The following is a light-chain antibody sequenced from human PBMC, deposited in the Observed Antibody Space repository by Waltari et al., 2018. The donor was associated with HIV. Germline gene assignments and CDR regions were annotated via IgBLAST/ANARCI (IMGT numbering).Light chain of an antibody. Sequence: QSVLTQPPSASGTPGQRVTISCSGSSSNIGSNTVNWYQQLPGTAPKLLIYSNNLRPSCVPSRFSGSNSGTSASLAFIRLQSEAEADYYCAAWDDSFNCPGVVFGGGTKLTVL. CDR2: SNN. CDR1: SSNIGSNT. V-gene: IGLV1-44*01. J-gene: IGLJ2*01. CDR3: AAWDDSFNCPGVV.